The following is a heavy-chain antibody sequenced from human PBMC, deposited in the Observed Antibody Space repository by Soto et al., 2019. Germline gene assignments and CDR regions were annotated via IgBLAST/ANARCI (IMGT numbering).Heavy chain of an antibody. Sequence: QVQLVQSGAEVKKPGASVKVSCKASGYTFTSYGISWVRQAPGQGLEWMGWISAYKGNTNYAQKLQGRVTMTADTSTSTAYMEVRSLRSDDTAVYYCARRSLTGTTVYYYYYGMDVWGQGTTVTVSS. CDR1: GYTFTSYG. J-gene: IGHJ6*02. CDR3: ARRSLTGTTVYYYYYGMDV. V-gene: IGHV1-18*01. D-gene: IGHD1-20*01. CDR2: ISAYKGNT.